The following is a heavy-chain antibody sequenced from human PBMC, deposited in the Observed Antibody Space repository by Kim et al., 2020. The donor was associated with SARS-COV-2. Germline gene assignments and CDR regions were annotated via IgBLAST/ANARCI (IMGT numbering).Heavy chain of an antibody. CDR2: IYYSGST. D-gene: IGHD6-13*01. CDR1: GGSISSGDSY. Sequence: SETLSLTCTVSGGSISSGDSYWSWIRQPPGKGLEWIGYIYYSGSTYYNPSLKSRVSISLDTSKNQFSLRLSSVTAADTAVYYCARQGTAAAGTFNGFDPWGQGTLVTVSS. J-gene: IGHJ5*02. V-gene: IGHV4-30-4*01. CDR3: ARQGTAAAGTFNGFDP.